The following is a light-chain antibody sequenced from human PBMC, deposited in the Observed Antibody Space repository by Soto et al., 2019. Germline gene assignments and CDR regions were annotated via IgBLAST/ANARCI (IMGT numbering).Light chain of an antibody. Sequence: DIQMTQSPSTLSASVGDRVTITCRASQSISRWLDWYQQKPGKAPNLLIYDASSLESGVPSRFSGSGSGTECTLTISSLQPDDCATYYCQQYNSYSFTCGGGTEVEIK. J-gene: IGKJ4*01. CDR3: QQYNSYSFT. CDR2: DAS. V-gene: IGKV1-5*01. CDR1: QSISRW.